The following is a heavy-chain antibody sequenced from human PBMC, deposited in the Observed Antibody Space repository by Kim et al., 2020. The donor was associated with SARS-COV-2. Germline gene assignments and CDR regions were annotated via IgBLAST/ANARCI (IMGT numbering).Heavy chain of an antibody. Sequence: GGSLRLSCAAAGFTFSSNGMHWVRRAPGKGLEWVAVISYDGSDKYYEESVKGRFTISRDNSKNTLFLQMNSLRPEDTAVYYCAKDFGHCSGGSCFHHDHXXRGTLVSVSS. D-gene: IGHD2-15*01. CDR2: ISYDGSDK. J-gene: IGHJ4*02. CDR1: GFTFSSNG. V-gene: IGHV3-30*18. CDR3: AKDFGHCSGGSCFHHDH.